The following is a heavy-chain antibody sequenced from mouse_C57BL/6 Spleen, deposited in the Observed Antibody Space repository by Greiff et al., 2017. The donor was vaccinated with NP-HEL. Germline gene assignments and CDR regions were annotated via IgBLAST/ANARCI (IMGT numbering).Heavy chain of an antibody. CDR2: IDPSDSYT. V-gene: IGHV1-69*01. CDR1: GYTFTSYW. Sequence: QVQLQQPGAELVMPGASVKLSCKASGYTFTSYWMHWVKQRPGQGLEWIGDIDPSDSYTNYKQKFKGKSTLTVDKSSSTAYMQLSSLTSEDSAVYYCARRRDYFDYWGQGTTLTVSS. J-gene: IGHJ2*01. CDR3: ARRRDYFDY.